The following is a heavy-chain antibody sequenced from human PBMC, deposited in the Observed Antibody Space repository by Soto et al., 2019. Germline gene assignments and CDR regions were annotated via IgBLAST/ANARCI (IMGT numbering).Heavy chain of an antibody. Sequence: LRLSCAASGFTFSSYGMHWVRQAPGKGLEWVAVISYDGSNKYYADSVKGRFTISRDNSRNTLDLQMNSLRAEDTALYFCVSWVSALFDYWGQGTLVTVSS. CDR3: VSWVSALFDY. V-gene: IGHV3-30*03. CDR1: GFTFSSYG. J-gene: IGHJ4*02. D-gene: IGHD2-8*01. CDR2: ISYDGSNK.